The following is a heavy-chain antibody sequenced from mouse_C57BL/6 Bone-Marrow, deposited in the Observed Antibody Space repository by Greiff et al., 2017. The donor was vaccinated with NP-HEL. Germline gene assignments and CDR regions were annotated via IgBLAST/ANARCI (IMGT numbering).Heavy chain of an antibody. J-gene: IGHJ2*01. CDR3: ARSRPLTTVVESFDY. CDR2: INPSNGGT. CDR1: GYTFTSYW. Sequence: VQLQQPGTELVKPGASVKLSCKASGYTFTSYWMHWVKQRPGQGLEWIGNINPSNGGTNYNEKFKSKATLTVDKSSSTAYMQLSSLTSEDSAVYYCARSRPLTTVVESFDYWGQGTTLTVSS. V-gene: IGHV1-53*01. D-gene: IGHD1-1*01.